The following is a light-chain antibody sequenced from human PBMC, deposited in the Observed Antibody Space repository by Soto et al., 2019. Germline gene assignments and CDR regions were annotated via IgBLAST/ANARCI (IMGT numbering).Light chain of an antibody. V-gene: IGKV1-33*01. J-gene: IGKJ4*01. CDR1: QDISNY. CDR2: DAS. Sequence: DIQMTQSPSSLSASVGDRVTITCQASQDISNYLNWYQQKPGKAPKLLIYDASNLETGVPSRFSGSGSGTDFTFTISSLQPADIATYYCQQYDNLPATFGGGTKVEIK. CDR3: QQYDNLPAT.